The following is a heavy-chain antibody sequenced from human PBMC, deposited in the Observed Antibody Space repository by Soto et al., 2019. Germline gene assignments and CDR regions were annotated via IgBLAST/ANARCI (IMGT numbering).Heavy chain of an antibody. CDR2: IYHSGST. Sequence: SETLSLSCAVSCGSISSSNWWSWVRQPPGKGLEWIGEIYHSGSTNYNPSLKSRATILVDKSKNQFSLNLSSVTAADTALYYCARVYSYDSSGHYYRWFDPWGQGTLVTVSS. V-gene: IGHV4-4*02. J-gene: IGHJ5*02. CDR3: ARVYSYDSSGHYYRWFDP. D-gene: IGHD3-22*01. CDR1: CGSISSSNW.